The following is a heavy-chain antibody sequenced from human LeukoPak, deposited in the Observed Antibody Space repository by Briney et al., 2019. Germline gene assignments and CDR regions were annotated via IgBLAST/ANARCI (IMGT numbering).Heavy chain of an antibody. D-gene: IGHD3-3*01. CDR2: ISGSAVST. V-gene: IGHV3-23*01. Sequence: PGGSLRLSCAASGLTFSTYGMTWVRQAPGKGLEWVSAISGSAVSTFYADSVKGRFTISRDNSKNTLYLQMNSLRAEDTAVHYCARSRLSGINDAFDIWGQGTMVTVSS. CDR1: GLTFSTYG. J-gene: IGHJ3*02. CDR3: ARSRLSGINDAFDI.